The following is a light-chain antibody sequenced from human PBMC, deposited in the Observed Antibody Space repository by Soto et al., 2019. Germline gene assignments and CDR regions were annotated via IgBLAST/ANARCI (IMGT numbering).Light chain of an antibody. J-gene: IGKJ5*01. Sequence: EIVLTQSPATLSLSPGARATLSCRASQSVSSSLAWYQQKPGQAPRLLIYDASNRATGIPARFSGSGPGTDFTLTISSLEPEDFAVYYCQQRSNWRITFGQGTRLEIK. CDR1: QSVSSS. CDR2: DAS. V-gene: IGKV3D-11*02. CDR3: QQRSNWRIT.